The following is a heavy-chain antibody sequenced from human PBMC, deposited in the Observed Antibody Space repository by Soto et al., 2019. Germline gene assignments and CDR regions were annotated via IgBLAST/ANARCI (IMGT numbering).Heavy chain of an antibody. J-gene: IGHJ4*02. Sequence: GSLRLSCAASGFAFSDYYMTWIRQAPGQGLEWLSSISSRGTSISYADSVKGRFTISRDNIENSLFLHMNSLRAEDTAVYYCARSWGYSSHFYFWGQGTLVTVSS. D-gene: IGHD5-18*01. CDR1: GFAFSDYY. V-gene: IGHV3-11*01. CDR3: ARSWGYSSHFYF. CDR2: ISSRGTSI.